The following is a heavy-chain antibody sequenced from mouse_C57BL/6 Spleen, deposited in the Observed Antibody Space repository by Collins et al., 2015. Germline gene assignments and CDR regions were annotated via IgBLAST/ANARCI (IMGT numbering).Heavy chain of an antibody. J-gene: IGHJ4*01. D-gene: IGHD1-1*01. V-gene: IGHV1-53*01. CDR1: GYTFTSYW. CDR2: INPSNGGT. CDR3: VITTVVATDYYAMDY. Sequence: QVQLQQPGTELVKPGASVKLSCKASGYTFTSYWMHWVKQRPGQGLEWIGNINPSNGGTNYNENFKSKATLTVDKSSSTAYMQLSSLTSEDSAVYYCVITTVVATDYYAMDYWGQGTSVTVSS.